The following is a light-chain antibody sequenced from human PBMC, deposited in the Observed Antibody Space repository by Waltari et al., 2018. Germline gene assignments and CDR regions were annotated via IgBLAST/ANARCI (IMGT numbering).Light chain of an antibody. J-gene: IGKJ2*01. CDR1: QSISSY. V-gene: IGKV1-39*01. CDR3: QQSYGAPYT. CDR2: AAS. Sequence: DIQMTQSPSSLSASVGDRVTITCRASQSISSYLNWYHQKPGKAPEVLILAASSLETGVPSRFSGGGSGTDFTLTISNLQPDDFGTYYCQQSYGAPYTFGQGTTLEI.